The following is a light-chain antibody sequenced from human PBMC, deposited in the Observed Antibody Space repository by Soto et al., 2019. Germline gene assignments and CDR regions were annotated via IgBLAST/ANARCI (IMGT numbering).Light chain of an antibody. CDR3: QQRSNWPPALT. J-gene: IGKJ4*01. V-gene: IGKV1-5*01. CDR2: DAS. Sequence: DIPMTQSPSTLSAYVGDRVTITCRASQSISNWLAWYQQKPGKAPKLLIYDASKLESGVPSRFSGSGSGTEFTLTISSLQPDDFASYYCQQRSNWPPALTFGGGTKVEIK. CDR1: QSISNW.